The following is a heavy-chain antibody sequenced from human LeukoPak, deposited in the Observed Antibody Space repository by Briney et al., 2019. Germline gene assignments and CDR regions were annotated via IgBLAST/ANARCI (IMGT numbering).Heavy chain of an antibody. J-gene: IGHJ4*02. D-gene: IGHD6-13*01. CDR3: TRAKMPGIQTAGRVNYFDS. V-gene: IGHV3-13*01. CDR2: IDTAGNA. Sequence: GGSLRLSCAASEFTFSSYDMHWVRQATGKGLEWVSTIDTAGNAWYPDSVKGRFTISRENAKNSLNLQMNSLRVGDTAVYYCTRAKMPGIQTAGRVNYFDSWGQGTLVTVSA. CDR1: EFTFSSYD.